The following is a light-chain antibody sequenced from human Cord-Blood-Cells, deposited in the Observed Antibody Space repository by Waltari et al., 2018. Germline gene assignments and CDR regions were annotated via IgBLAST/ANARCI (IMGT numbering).Light chain of an antibody. V-gene: IGLV2-14*01. CDR3: SSYKSSSTLGV. Sequence: QFALTQPASVSGSPGQSTTISCTGTSSDVGGYNYVSWYQQHPGKAPNFMIYDVSNRPSGVSNRFAGSKSGNTACLTISGLQAEDEADYYCSSYKSSSTLGVFGGGTRLTVL. CDR2: DVS. J-gene: IGLJ2*01. CDR1: SSDVGGYNY.